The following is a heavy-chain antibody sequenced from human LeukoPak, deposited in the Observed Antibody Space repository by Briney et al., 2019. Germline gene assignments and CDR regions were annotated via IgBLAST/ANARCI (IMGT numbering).Heavy chain of an antibody. J-gene: IGHJ4*02. D-gene: IGHD3-22*01. CDR2: IYYSGST. CDR3: ARLVRTYYYDSSGYYWDY. CDR1: GGSISSYY. Sequence: KPSETLSLTCTVSGGSISSYYWIWIRQPPGKGLEYIGYIYYSGSTNYNPSLKSRVTISVDTSKNQFSLKLSSVTAADTAVYYCARLVRTYYYDSSGYYWDYWGQGTLVTVSS. V-gene: IGHV4-59*08.